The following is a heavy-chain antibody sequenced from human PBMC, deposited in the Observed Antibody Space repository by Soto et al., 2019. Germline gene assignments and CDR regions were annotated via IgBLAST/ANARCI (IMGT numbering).Heavy chain of an antibody. V-gene: IGHV1-18*01. J-gene: IGHJ3*02. CDR3: ARDKVVVVAAIAFDI. CDR1: GYTFTSYG. CDR2: ISAYNGNT. D-gene: IGHD2-15*01. Sequence: ASVKVSCKASGYTFTSYGISWARQAPGQGLEWMGWISAYNGNTNYAQKLQGRVTMTTDTSTSTAYMELRSLRSDDTAVYYCARDKVVVVAAIAFDIWGQGTMVTVSS.